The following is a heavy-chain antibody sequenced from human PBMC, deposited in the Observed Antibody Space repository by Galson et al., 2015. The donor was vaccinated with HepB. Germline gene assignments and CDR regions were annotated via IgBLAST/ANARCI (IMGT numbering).Heavy chain of an antibody. V-gene: IGHV3-30-3*01. CDR2: ISYDGSNK. D-gene: IGHD5-12*01. J-gene: IGHJ6*02. CDR1: GFTFSTYA. Sequence: SLRLSCAASGFTFSTYAMHWVRQAPGKGLEWVAVISYDGSNKYYADSVKGRFTISRDDSKNTLYVQMNSLRVEGTAVYYCARDPWQSAGNYYYYGMDVWGQGTTVTVSS. CDR3: ARDPWQSAGNYYYYGMDV.